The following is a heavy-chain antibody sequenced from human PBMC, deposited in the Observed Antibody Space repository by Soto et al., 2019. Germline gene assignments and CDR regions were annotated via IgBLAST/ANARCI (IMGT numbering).Heavy chain of an antibody. Sequence: SETLSLTCTVSVGSISSGGYYWSWIRQHPGKGLEWIGYIYYSGSTYYNPSLKSRVTISVDASKNQFSLKLSSVTAADTAVYYCARGHGRNFDYWGQGTLVTVSS. CDR2: IYYSGST. CDR1: VGSISSGGYY. V-gene: IGHV4-31*03. CDR3: ARGHGRNFDY. J-gene: IGHJ4*02.